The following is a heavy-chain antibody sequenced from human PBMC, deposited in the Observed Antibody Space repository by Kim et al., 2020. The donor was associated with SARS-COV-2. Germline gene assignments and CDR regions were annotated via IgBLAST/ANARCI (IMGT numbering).Heavy chain of an antibody. Sequence: PSPKSRFTISVATSKNQFTLKLSSVTAADTAVYYCARPGGSGGTRGWFDPWGQGTLVTVSS. V-gene: IGHV4-39*01. D-gene: IGHD3-10*01. J-gene: IGHJ5*02. CDR3: ARPGGSGGTRGWFDP.